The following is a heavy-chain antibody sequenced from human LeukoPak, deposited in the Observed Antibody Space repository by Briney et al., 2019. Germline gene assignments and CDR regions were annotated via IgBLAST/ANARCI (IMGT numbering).Heavy chain of an antibody. CDR2: IYYSGST. CDR1: GGSISSGDYY. D-gene: IGHD3-22*01. CDR3: ARDRDYYDSSGYDLDY. V-gene: IGHV4-30-4*01. J-gene: IGHJ4*02. Sequence: PSQTLSLTCTVSGGSISSGDYYWSWIRQPPGKGLEWIGYIYYSGSTYYNPSLKSRVTISVDTSKNQFSLKLSSVTAAGTAVYYCARDRDYYDSSGYDLDYWGQGTLVTVSS.